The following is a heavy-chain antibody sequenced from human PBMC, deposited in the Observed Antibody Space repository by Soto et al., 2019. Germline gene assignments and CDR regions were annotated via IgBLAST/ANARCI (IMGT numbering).Heavy chain of an antibody. J-gene: IGHJ6*02. V-gene: IGHV1-3*01. CDR3: ARDPNDSSAYYHHYYYGMDV. CDR1: GYTFTSYG. CDR2: INAGNGNT. D-gene: IGHD3-22*01. Sequence: QIQLMQSGAEVKKPGASVKVSCKASGYTFTSYGIHWVRQAPGQRLVWTGWINAGNGNTKYSEKFQGRVTITRDTSASTAYLELSSLRSEDTAVYYCARDPNDSSAYYHHYYYGMDVWGQGTTVTVSS.